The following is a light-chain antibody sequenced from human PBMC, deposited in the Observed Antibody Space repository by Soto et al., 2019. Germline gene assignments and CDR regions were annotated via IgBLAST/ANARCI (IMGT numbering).Light chain of an antibody. Sequence: QSALTQPASVSGSPGQSITISCTGTSSDVGSYNLVSWYQQHPGKAPKLMIYEGSKRPSGVSNRFSGSKSGNTASLTISGLQAEDEADYYCFSYAGINTYVFGTGTKLT. CDR3: FSYAGINTYV. J-gene: IGLJ1*01. CDR1: SSDVGSYNL. V-gene: IGLV2-23*01. CDR2: EGS.